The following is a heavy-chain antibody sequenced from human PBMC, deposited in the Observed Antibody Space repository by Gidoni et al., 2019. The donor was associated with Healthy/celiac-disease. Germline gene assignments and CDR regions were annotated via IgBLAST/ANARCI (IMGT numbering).Heavy chain of an antibody. Sequence: HLQLQESGPGLVKPPETLSLTCTVPGGSISSSSYSWGWIRQPPGQGLEWIGSIYYSGSTYYNPSLKSRVTISVDTSKNQFSRTLSSVTAADTAVYYCARCFPHFDYWGQGTLVTVSS. V-gene: IGHV4-39*01. D-gene: IGHD3-16*01. CDR1: GGSISSSSYS. CDR3: ARCFPHFDY. CDR2: IYYSGST. J-gene: IGHJ4*02.